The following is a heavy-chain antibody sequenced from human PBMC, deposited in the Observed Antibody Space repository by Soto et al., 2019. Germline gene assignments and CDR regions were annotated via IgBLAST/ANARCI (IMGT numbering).Heavy chain of an antibody. Sequence: ASVKVSCKASGYTFTSYGISWVRQAPGQGLEWMGWISAYNGNTNYAQKLQGRVTMTTDTSTSTAYMELRSLRSDDTAVYYCARDHRSVAEEYYYGMDVWGQGTTVTV. CDR1: GYTFTSYG. V-gene: IGHV1-18*01. CDR2: ISAYNGNT. D-gene: IGHD6-19*01. J-gene: IGHJ6*02. CDR3: ARDHRSVAEEYYYGMDV.